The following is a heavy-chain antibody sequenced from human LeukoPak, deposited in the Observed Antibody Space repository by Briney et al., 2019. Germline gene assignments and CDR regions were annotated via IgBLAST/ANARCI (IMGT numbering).Heavy chain of an antibody. Sequence: GGPLTLFCTASSFTFRSYAMMWVRQSPGRALEGVSAISDSDGSTYYADSVKGRFTISRDNTKNTLYLQMNSLSAEDTAVYYCAKDRGLYYFDYWGQGTLVTVSS. CDR3: AKDRGLYYFDY. J-gene: IGHJ4*02. CDR1: SFTFRSYA. V-gene: IGHV3-23*01. CDR2: ISDSDGST.